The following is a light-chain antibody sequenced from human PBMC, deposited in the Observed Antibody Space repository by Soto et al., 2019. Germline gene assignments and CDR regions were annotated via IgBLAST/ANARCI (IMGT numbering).Light chain of an antibody. CDR3: QQYGSSPPYN. CDR2: GAS. Sequence: EIVLTQSPGALSLSPGERATLSCRASQSVSSSYLAWYQQKPGQAPRLLIYGASSRATGIPDRFSGSGSGTDCTLTISRREPEDFAVYYCQQYGSSPPYNFGQGTKLEI. V-gene: IGKV3-20*01. CDR1: QSVSSSY. J-gene: IGKJ2*01.